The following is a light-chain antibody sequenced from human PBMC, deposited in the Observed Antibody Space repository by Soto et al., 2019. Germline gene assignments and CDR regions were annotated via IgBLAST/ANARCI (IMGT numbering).Light chain of an antibody. CDR2: GAS. CDR1: QRVSSSY. Sequence: EIVLTQSPGTLSLSPGERATLSCRASQRVSSSYLAWYQQKPGQAPRLLIYGASSRATGIPDRFSGSGSGTDFTLTISRLEPEDFAVYYCQQYVSSPQTFGGGTKLEI. V-gene: IGKV3-20*01. J-gene: IGKJ4*01. CDR3: QQYVSSPQT.